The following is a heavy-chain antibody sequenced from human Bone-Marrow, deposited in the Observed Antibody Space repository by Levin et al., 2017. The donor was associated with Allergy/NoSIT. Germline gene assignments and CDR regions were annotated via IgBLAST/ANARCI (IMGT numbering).Heavy chain of an antibody. CDR3: ARNGKKNTHAFDS. J-gene: IGHJ3*02. CDR1: GFTFSSYW. V-gene: IGHV3-7*01. D-gene: IGHD2/OR15-2a*01. CDR2: IKQDGSEK. Sequence: PGGSLRLSCAASGFTFSSYWMSWVRQAPGKGLEWVANIKQDGSEKYYVDSVKGRFTISRDNAKNSLYLQMNSLRAEDTAVYYCARNGKKNTHAFDSWGQGTMVTVSS.